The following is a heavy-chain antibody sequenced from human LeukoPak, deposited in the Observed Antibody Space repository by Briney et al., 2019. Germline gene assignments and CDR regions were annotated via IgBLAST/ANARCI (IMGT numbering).Heavy chain of an antibody. CDR1: GLTFSSYS. V-gene: IGHV3-21*01. Sequence: GGSLRLSCAASGLTFSSYSMNWVRQAPGKGLEWVSSISSSSSYIYYAASLKGRFTVSRDNAKDSLYLQMNSLRVEDTAVYFCARGQGYSSSWYNLYYFDSWGQGALVTVSS. CDR2: ISSSSSYI. D-gene: IGHD6-13*01. J-gene: IGHJ4*02. CDR3: ARGQGYSSSWYNLYYFDS.